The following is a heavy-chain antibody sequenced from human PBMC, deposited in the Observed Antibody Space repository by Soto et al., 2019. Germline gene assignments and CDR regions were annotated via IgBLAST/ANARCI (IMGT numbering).Heavy chain of an antibody. J-gene: IGHJ4*02. CDR2: INAGNGNT. CDR3: ARDMGFGLSDY. Sequence: QVQLVQSGAEVKKPEASVKVSCKASGYTFTNYAIDWVRQAPGQRLEWMGWINAGNGNTKYSQKFLGRVTITRDTSASTAYMELSSLRSEDTAVYYCARDMGFGLSDYWGQGILVTVSS. CDR1: GYTFTNYA. D-gene: IGHD3-10*01. V-gene: IGHV1-3*01.